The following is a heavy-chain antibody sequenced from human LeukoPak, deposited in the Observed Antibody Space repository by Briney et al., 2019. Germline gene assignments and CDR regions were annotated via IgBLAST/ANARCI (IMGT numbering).Heavy chain of an antibody. V-gene: IGHV3-33*06. Sequence: AGGSLRLSCAASGFTFSSYAMHWVRQAPGKGLEWEAVIWYDGSNKYYADSVKGRFTISRDNSKNTLYLQMNSLRAEDTAVYYCAKTAWDDSPGAFDIWGQGTMVTVSS. J-gene: IGHJ3*02. CDR2: IWYDGSNK. D-gene: IGHD1-26*01. CDR1: GFTFSSYA. CDR3: AKTAWDDSPGAFDI.